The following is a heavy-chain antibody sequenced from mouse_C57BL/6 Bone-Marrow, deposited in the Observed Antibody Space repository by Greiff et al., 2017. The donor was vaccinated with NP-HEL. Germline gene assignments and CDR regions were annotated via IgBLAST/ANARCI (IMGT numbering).Heavy chain of an antibody. D-gene: IGHD1-1*01. CDR1: GYTFTSYW. V-gene: IGHV1-55*01. Sequence: QVQLQQPGAELVKPGASVKMSCKASGYTFTSYWITWVKQRPGQGLEWIGDIYPRDGSTKYNEKFKGKATLTADKSSSTAYMQLNSLTSEDSAVYFCARDYYGSSLFAYWGQGTLVTVSA. CDR2: IYPRDGST. CDR3: ARDYYGSSLFAY. J-gene: IGHJ3*01.